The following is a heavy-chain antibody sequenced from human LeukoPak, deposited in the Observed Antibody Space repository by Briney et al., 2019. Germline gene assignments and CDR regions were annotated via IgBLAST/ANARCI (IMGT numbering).Heavy chain of an antibody. Sequence: GASVKVSCKASGGTFSSYAISWVRQAPGQGLEWMGRIIPILGIANYAQKFQGRVTITADKSTSTAYMGLSSLRSEDTAVYYCARVAVDFWSGTKAWGQGTLVTVSS. J-gene: IGHJ4*02. CDR3: ARVAVDFWSGTKA. D-gene: IGHD3-3*01. V-gene: IGHV1-69*04. CDR2: IIPILGIA. CDR1: GGTFSSYA.